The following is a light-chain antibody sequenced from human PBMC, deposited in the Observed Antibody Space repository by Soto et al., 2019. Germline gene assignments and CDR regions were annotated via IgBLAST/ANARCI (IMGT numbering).Light chain of an antibody. Sequence: QSALTQPASVSGSPGQSITISCTGTSSDVGGYNYVSWYQHHPGKAPKLIIYDVTNRPSAVSSPFSGSKSGNTASLTISGLQPEDEADYYCSSYTTSNTRQIVFGTGTKVTVL. CDR1: SSDVGGYNY. CDR2: DVT. CDR3: SSYTTSNTRQIV. J-gene: IGLJ1*01. V-gene: IGLV2-14*03.